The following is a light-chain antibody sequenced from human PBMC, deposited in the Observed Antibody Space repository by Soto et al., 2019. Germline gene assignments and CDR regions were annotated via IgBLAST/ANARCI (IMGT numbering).Light chain of an antibody. CDR3: LQHHSSPT. J-gene: IGKJ1*01. Sequence: DIEMTQSPSSLSASVGDRVTITCRASQDIRTHLGWYQQKAGKAPKRLIFAASSLDSGVPSRFSGSGSGTGFTLTISSLQPEDSATCYCLQHHSSPTFGRGTKVEVK. V-gene: IGKV1-17*01. CDR2: AAS. CDR1: QDIRTH.